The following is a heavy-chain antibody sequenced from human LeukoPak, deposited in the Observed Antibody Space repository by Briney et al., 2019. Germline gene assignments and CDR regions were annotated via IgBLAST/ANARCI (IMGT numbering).Heavy chain of an antibody. CDR1: GASFNSDDQY. D-gene: IGHD3-22*01. Sequence: PSETLSLTCTVSGASFNSDDQYWNWLRQSPGKGLEWIGSIHPSGMLYNNPSLESRVTMSRDTSKNQFTLNLNSVTAADTAVYFCSRGLDSRKLGYWGQGILVTVSS. V-gene: IGHV4-31*03. CDR2: IHPSGML. CDR3: SRGLDSRKLGY. J-gene: IGHJ4*02.